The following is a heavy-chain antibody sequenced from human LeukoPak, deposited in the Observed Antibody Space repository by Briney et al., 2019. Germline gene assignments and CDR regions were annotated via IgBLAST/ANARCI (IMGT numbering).Heavy chain of an antibody. V-gene: IGHV3-9*03. CDR3: AKGDVVVPAAIRD. Sequence: GGSLRLSCAASGFTFDDYAMHWVRQVPGRGLEWVSGISSNGGSIAYADSVKGRFTISRDNAKNPLYLQMNSLRAEDMALYYCAKGDVVVPAAIRDWGQGTLVTVSS. J-gene: IGHJ4*02. D-gene: IGHD2-2*01. CDR1: GFTFDDYA. CDR2: ISSNGGSI.